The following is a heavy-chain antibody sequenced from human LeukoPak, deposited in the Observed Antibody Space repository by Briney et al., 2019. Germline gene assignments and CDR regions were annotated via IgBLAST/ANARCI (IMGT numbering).Heavy chain of an antibody. CDR1: GFTFSSYE. J-gene: IGHJ3*02. CDR2: ISSSNTTI. CDR3: ARVKPNYYDSSAYGTFGI. Sequence: GGPLRLSCAASGFTFSSYEMNWVRQAPGKGLEWVSYISSSNTTIYYADSVKGRFTISRDNAKNSLYLQMNSLRSEDTAVYYCARVKPNYYDSSAYGTFGIWGKGTMVSV. D-gene: IGHD3-22*01. V-gene: IGHV3-48*03.